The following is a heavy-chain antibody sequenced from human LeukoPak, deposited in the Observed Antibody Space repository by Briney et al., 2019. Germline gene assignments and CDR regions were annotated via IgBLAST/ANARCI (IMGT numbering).Heavy chain of an antibody. CDR1: GGSFSGYY. J-gene: IGHJ5*02. CDR2: IYTSGST. V-gene: IGHV4-59*10. CDR3: ARQPGGGSVTNWFDP. Sequence: SETLSLTCAVYGGSFSGYYWSWIRQPAGKGLEWIGRIYTSGSTNYNPSLKSRVTMSVDTSKNQFSLKLSSVTAADTAVYYCARQPGGGSVTNWFDPWGQGTLVTVSS. D-gene: IGHD2-15*01.